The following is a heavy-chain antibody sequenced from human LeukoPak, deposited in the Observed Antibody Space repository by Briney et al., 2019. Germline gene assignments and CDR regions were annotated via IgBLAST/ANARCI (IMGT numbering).Heavy chain of an antibody. V-gene: IGHV3-30*19. CDR1: GFTFSSYG. CDR2: ISYDGSNY. Sequence: GRSLRLSCAASGFTFSSYGMHWVRQAPGKGLEWVALISYDGSNYHYADSVKGRFTVSRDNSKNTLYLQMNSLRPEDTAVYYCAQDACGGSCYSFDSWGQGTLVTVSS. CDR3: AQDACGGSCYSFDS. J-gene: IGHJ4*02. D-gene: IGHD2-15*01.